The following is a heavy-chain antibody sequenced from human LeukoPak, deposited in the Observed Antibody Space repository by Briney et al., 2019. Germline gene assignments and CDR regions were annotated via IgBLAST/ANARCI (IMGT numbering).Heavy chain of an antibody. Sequence: ASVKVSCKASGYTFTGYYLHWVRPAPGQGLEWMGWINPNSGGTNYAQKFQGRVTMTRNTSISTAYMELSSLRSEDTAVYYCARDPFDYWGQGTLVTVSS. V-gene: IGHV1-2*02. CDR1: GYTFTGYY. CDR2: INPNSGGT. J-gene: IGHJ4*02. CDR3: ARDPFDY.